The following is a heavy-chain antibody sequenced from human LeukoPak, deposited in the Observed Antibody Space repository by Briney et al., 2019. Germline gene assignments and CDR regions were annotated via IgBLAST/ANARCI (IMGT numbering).Heavy chain of an antibody. CDR1: GLTFSSYW. CDR3: ARDLTYCSNDGCYRSGLDY. D-gene: IGHD2-8*01. V-gene: IGHV3-7*01. J-gene: IGHJ4*02. CDR2: INQDGSEK. Sequence: GGSLRLSCAASGLTFSSYWMSWVRQAPGKGLEWVGNINQDGSEKYYVESVQGRFTISRDDAQSSLYLQMNFLRAEDTAVYYCARDLTYCSNDGCYRSGLDYWGQGTLVTVSS.